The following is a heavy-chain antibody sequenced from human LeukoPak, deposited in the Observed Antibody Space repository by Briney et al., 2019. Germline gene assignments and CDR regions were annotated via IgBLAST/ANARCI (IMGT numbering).Heavy chain of an antibody. J-gene: IGHJ4*02. CDR2: ISGSGGST. CDR3: AKILAVAGTFDY. CDR1: GFTFSSYA. V-gene: IGHV3-23*01. Sequence: GGSLRLSCAASGFTFSSYAMSWVRQAPGKGLEWVSAISGSGGSTYYADSVKSRFTISRDNSKNTLYLQMNSLRAEDTAVYYCAKILAVAGTFDYWGQGTLVTVSS. D-gene: IGHD6-19*01.